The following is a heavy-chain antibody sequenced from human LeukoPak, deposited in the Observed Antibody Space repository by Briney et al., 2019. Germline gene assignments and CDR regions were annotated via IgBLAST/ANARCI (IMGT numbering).Heavy chain of an antibody. CDR2: IGSSGSGT. CDR3: AKDSGYYYMDV. Sequence: TGGSLRLSCAASGLAFSSYPMSWVRQAPGKGLEWVSSIGSSGSGTYYADSVKGRFTISRDNSKNTLYLQMNSLGAEDTALYYCAKDSGYYYMDVWGKGTTVTVSS. D-gene: IGHD1-26*01. V-gene: IGHV3-23*01. J-gene: IGHJ6*03. CDR1: GLAFSSYP.